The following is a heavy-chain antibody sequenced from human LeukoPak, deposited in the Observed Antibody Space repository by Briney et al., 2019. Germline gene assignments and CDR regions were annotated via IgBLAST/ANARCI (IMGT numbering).Heavy chain of an antibody. CDR1: GGSISSSSYY. Sequence: SETLSLTCTVSGGSISSSSYYWGWIRQPPGKGLEWIGSIYYSGSTYYNPSLKSRVTISVDTSKNQFSLKLSSVTAADTAVYYCARMYSSSNYYFDYWGQGTLVTVSS. V-gene: IGHV4-39*07. D-gene: IGHD6-13*01. CDR3: ARMYSSSNYYFDY. CDR2: IYYSGST. J-gene: IGHJ4*02.